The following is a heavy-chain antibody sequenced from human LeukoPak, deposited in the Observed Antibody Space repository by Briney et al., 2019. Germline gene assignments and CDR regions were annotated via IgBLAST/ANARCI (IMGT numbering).Heavy chain of an antibody. Sequence: PGGSLRLSCAASGFTFSSYSMNWVRQAPGKGLEWVSYISPGNSTKYYADSVKGRFTISRDNAKNSLYLQMDSLRAEDTAVYYCARGDGYWGRGPLVTASS. J-gene: IGHJ4*02. V-gene: IGHV3-48*01. CDR2: ISPGNSTK. CDR1: GFTFSSYS. CDR3: ARGDGY.